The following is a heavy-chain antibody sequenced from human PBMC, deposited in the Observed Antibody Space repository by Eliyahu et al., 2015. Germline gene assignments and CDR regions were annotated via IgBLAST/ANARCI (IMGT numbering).Heavy chain of an antibody. CDR2: IYHSGST. CDR3: ARTGGSGSYLKTYYFDY. Sequence: QVQLQESGPGLVXPSETLSLTCTVSXYSISXXYYWGWIRQPPGKGLEWIGGIYHSGSTYYNPSLKSRVTISVDTSKNQFSLKLSSVTAADTAVYYCARTGGSGSYLKTYYFDYWGQGTLVTVSS. J-gene: IGHJ4*02. D-gene: IGHD3-10*01. CDR1: XYSISXXYY. V-gene: IGHV4-38-2*02.